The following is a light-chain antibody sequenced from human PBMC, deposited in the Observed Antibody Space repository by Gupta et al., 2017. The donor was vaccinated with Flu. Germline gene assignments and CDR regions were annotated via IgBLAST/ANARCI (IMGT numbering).Light chain of an antibody. V-gene: IGKV1-33*01. CDR1: QDISNY. J-gene: IGKJ4*01. CDR2: DAS. CDR3: QQEDNLPVT. Sequence: DIQITHSPSSLSASVGDRVTITCQASQDISNYLNWYQQKPGKAPKLLIYDASNFETGVPSRFSGSGSGTDFTFTISSLQPEDIATYYCQQEDNLPVTFGGGTKVEIK.